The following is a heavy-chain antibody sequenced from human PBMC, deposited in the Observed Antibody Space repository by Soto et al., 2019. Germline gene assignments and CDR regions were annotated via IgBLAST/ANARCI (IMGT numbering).Heavy chain of an antibody. CDR3: ARGIKYGAYSRWFDP. V-gene: IGHV1-8*01. CDR1: GYTFTSYD. J-gene: IGHJ5*02. CDR2: MNPNSGNT. Sequence: QVQLVQSGAEVKKPGASVKVSCKASGYTFTSYDINWVRQATGQGLEYLGWMNPNSGNTAYVQKFQGRVTMTWDTSITAAYIDRSSLRSEDTAVYFCARGIKYGAYSRWFDPWGEGTLVTVSS. D-gene: IGHD4-17*01.